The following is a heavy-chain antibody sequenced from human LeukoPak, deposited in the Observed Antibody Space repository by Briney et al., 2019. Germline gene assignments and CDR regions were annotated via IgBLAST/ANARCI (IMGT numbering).Heavy chain of an antibody. Sequence: AGGSLRLSCAASGFTFSSHWMHWVRQPPGKGLVWVSRITADGSRTTYADSVKGRFTISRDNAKNTLYLQMSSLRAEDTAVYYCLRSTYQAGIRGGYWGFDPWGQGTLVTVSS. CDR1: GFTFSSHW. CDR3: LRSTYQAGIRGGYWGFDP. CDR2: ITADGSRT. J-gene: IGHJ5*02. V-gene: IGHV3-74*01. D-gene: IGHD1-26*01.